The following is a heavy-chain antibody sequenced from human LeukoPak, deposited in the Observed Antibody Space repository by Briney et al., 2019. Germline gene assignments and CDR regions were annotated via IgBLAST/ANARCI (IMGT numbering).Heavy chain of an antibody. CDR2: ISSSGSTI. V-gene: IGHV3-11*04. Sequence: GGSLRLSCAASGFTFSDYYMSWIRQAPGKGLEWVPYISSSGSTIYYADSVKGRFTISRDNAKNSLYLQMNSLRAEDTAVYYCAKRGYSYACDYWGQGTLVTVSS. CDR3: AKRGYSYACDY. D-gene: IGHD5-18*01. J-gene: IGHJ4*02. CDR1: GFTFSDYY.